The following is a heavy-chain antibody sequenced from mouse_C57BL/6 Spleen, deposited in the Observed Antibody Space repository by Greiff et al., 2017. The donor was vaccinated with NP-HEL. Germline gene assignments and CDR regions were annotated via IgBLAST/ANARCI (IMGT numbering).Heavy chain of an antibody. D-gene: IGHD2-4*01. V-gene: IGHV3-6*01. CDR2: ISYDGSN. Sequence: VQLKESGPGLVKPSQSLSLTCSVTGYSITSGYYWNWIRQFPGNKLEWMGYISYDGSNNYNPSLKNRLSSTRDTSKNQFFLKLNSLTTEDTATYYCAREDYDYDRDYAMDYWGQGTSVTVSS. J-gene: IGHJ4*01. CDR3: AREDYDYDRDYAMDY. CDR1: GYSITSGYY.